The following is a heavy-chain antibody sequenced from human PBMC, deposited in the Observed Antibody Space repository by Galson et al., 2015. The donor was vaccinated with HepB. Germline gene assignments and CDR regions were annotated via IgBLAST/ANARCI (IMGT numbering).Heavy chain of an antibody. V-gene: IGHV3-13*01. CDR2: IGTAGDT. D-gene: IGHD4-17*01. J-gene: IGHJ3*02. CDR3: ARAPPTTDAFDI. Sequence: SLRLSCAASGFTFSSYDMRWVRQATGKGLEWVSAIGTAGDTYYPGSVKGRFTISRENAKNSLYLQMNSLRAGDTAVYYCARAPPTTDAFDIWGQGTMVTVSS. CDR1: GFTFSSYD.